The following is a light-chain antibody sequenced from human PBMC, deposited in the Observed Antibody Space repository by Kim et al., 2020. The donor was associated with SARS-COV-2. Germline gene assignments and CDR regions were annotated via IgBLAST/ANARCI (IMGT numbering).Light chain of an antibody. CDR3: QQYGSSPMA. CDR2: GAS. CDR1: QSVSSNY. J-gene: IGKJ1*01. Sequence: EIVLTQSPGTLSLSPGERATLSCRASQSVSSNYLAWYQQKPGQAPRLLIYGASSRATGTPDRISGSGSGTDFTLTISGLEPEDFAVYYCQQYGSSPMAFGQGTKVEIK. V-gene: IGKV3-20*01.